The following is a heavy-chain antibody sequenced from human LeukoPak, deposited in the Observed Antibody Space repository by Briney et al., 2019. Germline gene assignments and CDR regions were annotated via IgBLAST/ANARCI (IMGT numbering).Heavy chain of an antibody. J-gene: IGHJ4*02. CDR1: GYTFSDYY. Sequence: ASVKVSCKASGYTFSDYYMHWVRQAPGQGPEWMGWINPNTGATMYTQKLQGRVTLTRDRSITTYYMELSRLTSDDTAVYYCARAYHFGVEAGGYWGQGALVTVSS. CDR3: ARAYHFGVEAGGY. V-gene: IGHV1-2*02. CDR2: INPNTGAT. D-gene: IGHD4-17*01.